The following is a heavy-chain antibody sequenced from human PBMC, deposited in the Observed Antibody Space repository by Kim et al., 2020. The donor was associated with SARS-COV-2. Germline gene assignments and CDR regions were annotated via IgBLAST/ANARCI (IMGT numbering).Heavy chain of an antibody. D-gene: IGHD6-13*01. Sequence: ASVKVSCKASGYTFTGYYMHWVRQAPGQGLEWMGWINPNSGGTNYAQKFQGRVTMTRDTSISTAYMELSRLRSDDTAVYYCARGDSSSWSTTYYYYGMDVWGQGTTVTVSS. CDR1: GYTFTGYY. J-gene: IGHJ6*02. V-gene: IGHV1-2*02. CDR2: INPNSGGT. CDR3: ARGDSSSWSTTYYYYGMDV.